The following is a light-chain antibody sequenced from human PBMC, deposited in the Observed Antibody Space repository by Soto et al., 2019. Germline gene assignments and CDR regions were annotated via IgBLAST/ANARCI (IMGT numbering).Light chain of an antibody. J-gene: IGKJ1*01. CDR2: GAS. Sequence: VGTQGAATLSLSPGERATLSGRGRQSVNRYLAWYQQRPAQAPSLLIYGASTRATGIPARFSGSGSGTEFTPTISSLQSEDFAVYYCQQYNNWPRTFGQGTKVDIK. V-gene: IGKV3-15*01. CDR1: QSVNRY. CDR3: QQYNNWPRT.